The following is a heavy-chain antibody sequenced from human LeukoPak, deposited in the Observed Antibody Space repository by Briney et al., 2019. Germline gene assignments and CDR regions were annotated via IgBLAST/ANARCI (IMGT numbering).Heavy chain of an antibody. CDR3: AKGAASRGYTYVAN. D-gene: IGHD5-18*01. V-gene: IGHV3-23*01. CDR2: ISGSGGTT. Sequence: GGSLRLSCAASGFTFSNYAMSWVRQAPGKGLEWVSSISGSGGTTYYADFVKGRFTISRDNSNNTLYLQMNSLIAEYTAVYYCAKGAASRGYTYVANWGQGTLVTVSS. J-gene: IGHJ4*02. CDR1: GFTFSNYA.